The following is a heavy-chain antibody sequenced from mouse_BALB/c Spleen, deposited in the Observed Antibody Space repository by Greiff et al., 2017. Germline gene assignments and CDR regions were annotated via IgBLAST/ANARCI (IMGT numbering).Heavy chain of an antibody. Sequence: EVQLQESGGGLVQPGGSLRLSCATSGFTFTDYYMSWVRQPPGKALEWLGFIRNKANGYTTEYSASVKGRFTISRDNSQSILYLQMNTLRAEDSATYYCARDSDGNYDYWGQGTTLTVSS. D-gene: IGHD2-1*01. J-gene: IGHJ2*01. CDR3: ARDSDGNYDY. CDR1: GFTFTDYY. V-gene: IGHV7-3*02. CDR2: IRNKANGYTT.